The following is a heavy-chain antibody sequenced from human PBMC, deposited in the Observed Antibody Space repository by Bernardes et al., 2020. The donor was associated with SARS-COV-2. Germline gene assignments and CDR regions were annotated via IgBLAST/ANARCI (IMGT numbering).Heavy chain of an antibody. V-gene: IGHV3-30-3*01. CDR1: GFTFSNYA. CDR3: AGERILDAFDI. CDR2: ISYDGSNK. Sequence: SLRLSCAASGFTFSNYAMHWVRQAPGKGLEWVAVISYDGSNKYYADSVKGRFTISRDNSKNTLYLQMNSLRAEDTAVYYCAGERILDAFDIWGQGTMVTVSS. J-gene: IGHJ3*02.